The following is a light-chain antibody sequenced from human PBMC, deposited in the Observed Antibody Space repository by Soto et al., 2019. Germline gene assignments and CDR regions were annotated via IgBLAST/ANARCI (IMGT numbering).Light chain of an antibody. CDR1: SSDVGGYNY. Sequence: QSVLTQPASVSGSPGQSITISCTGTSSDVGGYNYVSWHQQHPGKVPKLMIYDVSYRPSGVSNRFSGSKSGNTASLTISGLQAEDEADYYCSSYTTRSTYVFGTGTKLTVL. J-gene: IGLJ1*01. CDR3: SSYTTRSTYV. V-gene: IGLV2-14*01. CDR2: DVS.